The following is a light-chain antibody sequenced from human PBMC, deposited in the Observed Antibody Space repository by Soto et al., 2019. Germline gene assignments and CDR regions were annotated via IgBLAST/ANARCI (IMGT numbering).Light chain of an antibody. V-gene: IGLV3-21*01. Sequence: SYELTQPPAVSVAPGKTARITCGGNNIGSKSVHWYQQKPGQAPVLVIYYGSDRPSGIPERFSGSNSGNTATLTISRVEAGDAADYYCPVWDSTSDPVVFGGGTKQTVL. CDR1: NIGSKS. CDR2: YGS. J-gene: IGLJ2*01. CDR3: PVWDSTSDPVV.